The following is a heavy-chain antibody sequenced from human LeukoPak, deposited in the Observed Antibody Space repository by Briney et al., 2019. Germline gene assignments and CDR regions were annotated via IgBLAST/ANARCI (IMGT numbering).Heavy chain of an antibody. V-gene: IGHV4-39*06. CDR1: GGSNSSGSYF. CDR3: ATANDYYYYTMDV. Sequence: SETLSVTCTVSGGSNSSGSYFWGWIRQPPGKGLKWVGSIYYSGTTYYNPSLKSRVTISVDTSKNQFPLKLSSVTAEDTDVYYCATANDYYYYTMDVWGQGTTVTVSS. CDR2: IYYSGTT. J-gene: IGHJ6*02.